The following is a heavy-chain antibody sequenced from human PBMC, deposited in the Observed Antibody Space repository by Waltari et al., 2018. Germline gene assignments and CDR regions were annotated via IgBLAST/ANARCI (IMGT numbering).Heavy chain of an antibody. CDR3: ARVPMGTGTTDWFDP. J-gene: IGHJ5*02. CDR1: GYPCSPFP. V-gene: IGHV1-18*01. Sequence: QVQLVQSGAEVKKPGASVQGSCKASGYPCSPFPMSWGRQAPVQGLEWMGWISGYNANTNYAQKFQGRVAMTTDTSTSTAYMELRSLTSDDTAVYYCARVPMGTGTTDWFDPWGQGTPVIVST. CDR2: ISGYNANT. D-gene: IGHD1-7*01.